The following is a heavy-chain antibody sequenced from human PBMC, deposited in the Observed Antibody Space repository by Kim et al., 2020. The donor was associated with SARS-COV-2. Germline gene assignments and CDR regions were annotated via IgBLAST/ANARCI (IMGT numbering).Heavy chain of an antibody. Sequence: KFQGRVTITADESTSTAYMELSSLRSEDTAVYYCARESYYYDSSAFDIWGQGTMVTVSS. V-gene: IGHV1-69*01. D-gene: IGHD3-22*01. CDR3: ARESYYYDSSAFDI. J-gene: IGHJ3*02.